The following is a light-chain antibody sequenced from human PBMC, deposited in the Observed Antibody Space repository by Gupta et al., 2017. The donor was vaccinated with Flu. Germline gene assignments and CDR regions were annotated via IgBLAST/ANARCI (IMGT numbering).Light chain of an antibody. CDR3: MIWHSSAWV. CDR1: SVINVGTYR. Sequence: QAVLTQPSSLSASPGASASPTCTLRSVINVGTYRIYWYQQKPGSPPQYLLSYKSDSDKEQGSGVPSRFSGSKDASANAGILLISGLQSEDEADYYCMIWHSSAWVFGGGTKLTVL. CDR2: YKSDSDK. V-gene: IGLV5-45*03. J-gene: IGLJ3*02.